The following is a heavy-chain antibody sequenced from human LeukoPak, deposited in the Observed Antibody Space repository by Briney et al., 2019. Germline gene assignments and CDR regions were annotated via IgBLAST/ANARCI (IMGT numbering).Heavy chain of an antibody. J-gene: IGHJ4*02. CDR2: ISGSGGST. Sequence: PGGSLRLSCAASGFTFSSYSMNWVRQAPGKGLEWVSGISGSGGSTNYADSVKGRLTISRDNSKNTLYLQMSSLRAEDTAVYYCAKDGGSGSYYRGPYFDYWGQGTLVTVSS. CDR1: GFTFSSYS. V-gene: IGHV3-23*01. CDR3: AKDGGSGSYYRGPYFDY. D-gene: IGHD3-10*01.